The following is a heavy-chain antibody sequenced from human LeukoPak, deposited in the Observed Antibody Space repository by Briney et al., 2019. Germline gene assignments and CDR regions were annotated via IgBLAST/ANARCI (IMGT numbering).Heavy chain of an antibody. Sequence: PGGSLRLSCAASGFTFSSYWMRWVRQAPGKGLVWVSRINSDGSNTNYADSVKGRFTISRDNAKNTLYLQMNSLRAEDTSVYYCARDGFYFGHWGQGTLVTVSS. V-gene: IGHV3-74*01. CDR1: GFTFSSYW. J-gene: IGHJ4*02. CDR3: ARDGFYFGH. CDR2: INSDGSNT.